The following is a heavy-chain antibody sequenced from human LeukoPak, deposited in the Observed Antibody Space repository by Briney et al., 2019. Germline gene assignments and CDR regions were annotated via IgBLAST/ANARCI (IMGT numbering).Heavy chain of an antibody. CDR3: ARDRRDGYNAFDY. Sequence: GGSLRLSCAASGFTFSSYGMHWVRQAPGKGLEWVAVIWYDGSNKYYADPVKGRFTISRDNSKNTLYLQMNSLRAEDTAVYYCARDRRDGYNAFDYWGQGTLVTVSS. CDR2: IWYDGSNK. J-gene: IGHJ4*02. V-gene: IGHV3-33*01. CDR1: GFTFSSYG. D-gene: IGHD5-24*01.